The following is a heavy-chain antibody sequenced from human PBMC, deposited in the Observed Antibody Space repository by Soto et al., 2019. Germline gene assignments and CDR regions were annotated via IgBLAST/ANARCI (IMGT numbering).Heavy chain of an antibody. V-gene: IGHV3-9*01. D-gene: IGHD1-26*01. Sequence: EVQLVESGGGLVQPGRSLRLSCAASGFTFDDYAMHWVRQAPGKGLEWVSGISWNSGSIGYADSVKGRFTMSRDNAKNSLYLQMNSLRAEDTALYYCAKDITSWELLYYFDYWGQGTLVTVSS. CDR3: AKDITSWELLYYFDY. CDR1: GFTFDDYA. CDR2: ISWNSGSI. J-gene: IGHJ4*02.